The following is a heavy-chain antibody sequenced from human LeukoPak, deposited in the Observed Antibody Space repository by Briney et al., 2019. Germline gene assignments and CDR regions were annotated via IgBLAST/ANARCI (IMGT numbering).Heavy chain of an antibody. V-gene: IGHV3-66*01. D-gene: IGHD6-13*01. CDR1: GFTVSSNY. Sequence: GGSLRLSCAASGFTVSSNYMSWVRQAPGKGLEWVSVIYSGGSTYYADSVKGRFTISRDNSKNTLYLQMNSLRAEDTAVYYCAREGEQQTGAFDIWGQGTMVTVSS. CDR3: AREGEQQTGAFDI. CDR2: IYSGGST. J-gene: IGHJ3*02.